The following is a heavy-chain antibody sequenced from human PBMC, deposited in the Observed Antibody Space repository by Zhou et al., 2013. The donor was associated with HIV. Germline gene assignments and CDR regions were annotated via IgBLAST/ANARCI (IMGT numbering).Heavy chain of an antibody. CDR1: GGTFNNYA. J-gene: IGHJ4*02. D-gene: IGHD5-18*01. Sequence: QVQLVQSGSEVKKPGSSVKVSCRASGGTFNNYAISWVRQAPGQGLEWMGGIVPLLGTANYAQNFQGRVTITADESTSTAYMELSSLRSEDTAVYYCARANSGDSLGYFDYWGQGTLVTVSS. CDR2: IVPLLGTA. CDR3: ARANSGDSLGYFDY. V-gene: IGHV1-69*11.